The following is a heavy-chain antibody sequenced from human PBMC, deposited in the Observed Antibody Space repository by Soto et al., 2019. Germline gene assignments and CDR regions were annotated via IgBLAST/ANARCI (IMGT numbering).Heavy chain of an antibody. CDR2: ISSSGSTI. D-gene: IGHD5-18*01. CDR3: ARDRGYSYGTGWFDP. CDR1: DYY. J-gene: IGHJ5*02. V-gene: IGHV3-11*04. Sequence: DYYMSWIRQAPGKGLEWVSYISSSGSTIYYADSVKGRFTISRDNAKNSLYLQMNSLRAEDTAVYYCARDRGYSYGTGWFDPWGQGTLVTVSS.